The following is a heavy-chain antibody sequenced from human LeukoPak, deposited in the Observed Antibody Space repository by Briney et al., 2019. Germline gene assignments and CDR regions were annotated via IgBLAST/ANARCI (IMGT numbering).Heavy chain of an antibody. J-gene: IGHJ4*02. Sequence: GGSLRLSCAASGFTFSSYGMHWVRQAPGKGLEWVAVIWYDGSNKYYADSVKGRFTISRDNSKNTLYLQMNSLRAEDTAVYYCASYGDYELAPDYWGQGTLVTVSS. CDR2: IWYDGSNK. CDR1: GFTFSSYG. D-gene: IGHD4-17*01. CDR3: ASYGDYELAPDY. V-gene: IGHV3-33*08.